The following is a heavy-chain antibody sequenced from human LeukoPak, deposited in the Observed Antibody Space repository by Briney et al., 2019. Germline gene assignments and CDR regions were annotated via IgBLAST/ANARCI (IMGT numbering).Heavy chain of an antibody. J-gene: IGHJ3*02. CDR2: ISGSGGST. CDR1: GGSISSSSYH. D-gene: IGHD6-13*01. Sequence: PSETLSLTCTVSGGSISSSSYHWGWIRQAPGKGLEWVSAISGSGGSTYYADSVKGRFTISRDNSKNTLYLQMNSLRAEDTAVYYCAKEHSSSWYLDAFDIWGQGTMVTVSS. V-gene: IGHV3-23*01. CDR3: AKEHSSSWYLDAFDI.